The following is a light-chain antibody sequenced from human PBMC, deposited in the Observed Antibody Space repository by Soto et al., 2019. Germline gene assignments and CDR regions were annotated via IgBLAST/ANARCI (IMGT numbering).Light chain of an antibody. J-gene: IGKJ1*01. CDR1: QSVSSN. Sequence: EIVMTQSPATLSVSPGERATLSCRARQSVSSNLAGYQQKPGQAPRLLIYGAYTRATGNPARFSGSGSGTEFTLTISSLPSEDFAVYYCQQYNNWLRTFGQGPKVEIK. CDR2: GAY. CDR3: QQYNNWLRT. V-gene: IGKV3-15*01.